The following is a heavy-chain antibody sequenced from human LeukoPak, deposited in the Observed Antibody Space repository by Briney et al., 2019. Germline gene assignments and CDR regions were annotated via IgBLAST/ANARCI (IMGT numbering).Heavy chain of an antibody. D-gene: IGHD2-2*01. CDR3: ATLENVVVPAAMNEALGNWFDP. V-gene: IGHV1-24*01. CDR2: FDPEDVET. J-gene: IGHJ5*02. CDR1: VYTLTELS. Sequence: EASVKVSCKVSVYTLTELSMHWVRQAPGKGLEWMGGFDPEDVETIYAQKFQGRVTMTEDTSTDTAYMELSSLSSEDTAVYYCATLENVVVPAAMNEALGNWFDPWGQGTLVTVSS.